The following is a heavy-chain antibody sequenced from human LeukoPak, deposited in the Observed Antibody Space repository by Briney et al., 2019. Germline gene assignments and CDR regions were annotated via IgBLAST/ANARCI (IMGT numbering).Heavy chain of an antibody. CDR2: IKGDESYT. J-gene: IGHJ4*02. CDR1: VLTFRSHW. Sequence: GGSLRLSCAASVLTFRSHWMHWVSQAPGKGLVWGSRIKGDESYTNHADSVKGRYTISRDNAKNTLYLQMTSLRADDSAIYYCVRDRDVYNFDHWGQGTLVTVSS. CDR3: VRDRDVYNFDH. V-gene: IGHV3-74*01. D-gene: IGHD5-24*01.